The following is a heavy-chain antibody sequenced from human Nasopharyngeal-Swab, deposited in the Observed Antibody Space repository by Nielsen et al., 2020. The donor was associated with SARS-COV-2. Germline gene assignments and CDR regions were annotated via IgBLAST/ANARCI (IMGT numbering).Heavy chain of an antibody. J-gene: IGHJ3*01. V-gene: IGHV3-23*01. Sequence: GESLKISCAASGFDFWKYAMIWVRQAPGKGLEWVSTVSNNDGSLTFYADSVKGRFTISRDTSKNTVSLQMSSLRAEDTAVYYCAKDDFCPACAFDVWGQGTIVTVSS. CDR1: GFDFWKYA. CDR3: AKDDFCPACAFDV. D-gene: IGHD2-21*02. CDR2: VSNNDGSLT.